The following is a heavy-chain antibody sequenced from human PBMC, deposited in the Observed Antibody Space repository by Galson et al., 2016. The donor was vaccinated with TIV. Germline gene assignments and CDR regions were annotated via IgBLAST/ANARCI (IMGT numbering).Heavy chain of an antibody. CDR2: IYPRDSDT. D-gene: IGHD5-12*01. V-gene: IGHV5-51*03. CDR3: AAWRPGGWLDP. Sequence: QSGAEVTKPGESLNISCKGSDSWVAWVRQKPGRGPEYMGGIYPRDSDTRYSPSFEGQVTISVDKSFTTAYLQWTSLKASDSAIYFCAAWRPGGWLDPWGQGTQLIVSS. J-gene: IGHJ5*02. CDR1: DSW.